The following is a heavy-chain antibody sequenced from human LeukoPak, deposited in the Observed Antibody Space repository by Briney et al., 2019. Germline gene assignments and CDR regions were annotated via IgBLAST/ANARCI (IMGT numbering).Heavy chain of an antibody. D-gene: IGHD3-10*01. CDR1: GFTFSSYW. Sequence: AGGSLRLSCAASGFTFSSYWMSWVRQAPGKGLEWVANIKQDGSEKYYVDSVKGRFTISRDNAKNSLYLQMNSPRAEDTAVYYCARDRYYYGSGTLFDYWGQGTLVTVSS. CDR2: IKQDGSEK. J-gene: IGHJ4*02. V-gene: IGHV3-7*03. CDR3: ARDRYYYGSGTLFDY.